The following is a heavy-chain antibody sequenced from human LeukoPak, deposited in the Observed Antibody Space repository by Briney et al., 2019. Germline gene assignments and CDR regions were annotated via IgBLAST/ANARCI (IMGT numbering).Heavy chain of an antibody. Sequence: PGGSLRLSCAASGFTFSSYAMSWVRQAPGKGLEWVSVINDSGGSTYYADSVRGRFTISRDNSKNTMYLQMNSLRAEDTAVYYCAKAEGYDILTGLDYWGQGTLVTVSS. CDR2: INDSGGST. CDR3: AKAEGYDILTGLDY. CDR1: GFTFSSYA. V-gene: IGHV3-23*01. D-gene: IGHD3-9*01. J-gene: IGHJ4*02.